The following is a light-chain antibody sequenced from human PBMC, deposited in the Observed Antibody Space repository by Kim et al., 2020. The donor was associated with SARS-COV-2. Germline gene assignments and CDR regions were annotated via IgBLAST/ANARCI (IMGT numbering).Light chain of an antibody. CDR3: KQYGSSPLT. CDR2: DAS. Sequence: LSPGERGTLSCRASQSVSGSHLAWYQQKPGQAPRLLIYDASSRATGISDRFSGSGSGTDFTLTISRLEPEDNAVYYCKQYGSSPLTFGGGTKVEI. CDR1: QSVSGSH. J-gene: IGKJ4*01. V-gene: IGKV3-20*01.